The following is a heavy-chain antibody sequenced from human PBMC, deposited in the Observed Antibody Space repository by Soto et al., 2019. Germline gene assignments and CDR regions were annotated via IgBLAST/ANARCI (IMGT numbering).Heavy chain of an antibody. CDR2: IQSGGPT. CDR1: GFTVSSKY. CDR3: AREADFIWGSYRYTSYDY. D-gene: IGHD3-16*02. J-gene: IGHJ4*02. V-gene: IGHV3-66*01. Sequence: GGSLRLSCAASGFTVSSKYMSWVRQAPGKGLEWVSLIQSGGPTYYADSVKGRFTISRDTSENTLHLQMDSLRAEDAAVYYCAREADFIWGSYRYTSYDYWGQGTLVTVSS.